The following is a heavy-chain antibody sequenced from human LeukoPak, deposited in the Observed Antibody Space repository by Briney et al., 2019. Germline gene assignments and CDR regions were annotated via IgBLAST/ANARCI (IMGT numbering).Heavy chain of an antibody. CDR2: INHSGST. CDR3: ARGHSYGLREWLLRRGHFDY. V-gene: IGHV4-34*01. Sequence: RSSETLSLTCAVYGGSFSGYYWSWIRQPPGKGLEWIGEINHSGSTNYNPSLKSRVTISVDTSKNQFSLRLSSVTAADTAVYYCARGHSYGLREWLLRRGHFDYWGQGTLVTVSS. D-gene: IGHD3-22*01. CDR1: GGSFSGYY. J-gene: IGHJ4*02.